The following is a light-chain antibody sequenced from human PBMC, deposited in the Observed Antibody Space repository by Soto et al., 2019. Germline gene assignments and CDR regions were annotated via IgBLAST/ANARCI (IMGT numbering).Light chain of an antibody. CDR1: SGDVGGYNF. J-gene: IGLJ1*01. Sequence: QSVLTQPASVSGTPGQSITIACTGTSGDVGGYNFVSWYQQHPGKAPKLMIYDVTIRPSGVSSRFSGSKSGNTASLTISGLQAEDEADYYCSSYTSSSTLVFGTGTKVTVL. CDR3: SSYTSSSTLV. CDR2: DVT. V-gene: IGLV2-14*01.